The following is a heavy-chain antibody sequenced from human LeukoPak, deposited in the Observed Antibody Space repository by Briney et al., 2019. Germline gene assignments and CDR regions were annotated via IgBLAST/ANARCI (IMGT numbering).Heavy chain of an antibody. D-gene: IGHD1-14*01. V-gene: IGHV3-30*02. Sequence: PGGSLRLSCAASEFTFSIYGMHWVRQAPGKGLEWVAFIHYDGSIKLYGDSVKGRFTISTDNSKNTLYLQMTSLRREDMGVYYCARVGPETAFDYWGQGTLVTVSS. CDR2: IHYDGSIK. CDR1: EFTFSIYG. CDR3: ARVGPETAFDY. J-gene: IGHJ4*02.